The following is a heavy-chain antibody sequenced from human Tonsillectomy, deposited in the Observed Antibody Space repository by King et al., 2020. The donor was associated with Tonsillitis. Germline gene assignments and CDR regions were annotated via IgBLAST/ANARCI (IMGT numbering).Heavy chain of an antibody. V-gene: IGHV1-18*01. D-gene: IGHD4-17*01. J-gene: IGHJ4*02. CDR3: ARDCPACDGDYVGPDY. Sequence: QLVQSGAEVKKPGASVKVSCKASGYTFTSYGISWVRQAPGQGLEWMGWISVYNDNTNYAQKLQGRVTMTTATSTSTAYMELRSLRSDDTDVYYCARDCPACDGDYVGPDYWGQGTLVTVSS. CDR1: GYTFTSYG. CDR2: ISVYNDNT.